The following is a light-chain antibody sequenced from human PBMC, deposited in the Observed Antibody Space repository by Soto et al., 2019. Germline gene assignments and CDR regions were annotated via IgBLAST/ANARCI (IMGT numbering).Light chain of an antibody. CDR2: RNN. J-gene: IGLJ1*01. CDR3: AAWDDSLGGRYV. Sequence: QSVLTQPPSASGTPGQRVTISCSGSSSNIGSNYVYWYQQLPGTAPKLLIYRNNQRPSGVPDRFSGSKSGTSASLAISGLRSEDEADYYCAAWDDSLGGRYVSGTGTKVTVL. V-gene: IGLV1-47*01. CDR1: SSNIGSNY.